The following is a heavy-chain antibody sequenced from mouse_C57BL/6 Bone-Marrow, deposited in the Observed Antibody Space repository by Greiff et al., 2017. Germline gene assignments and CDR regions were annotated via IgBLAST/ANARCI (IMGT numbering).Heavy chain of an antibody. V-gene: IGHV1-5*01. D-gene: IGHD2-3*01. CDR3: TRAGDGYYFYFDY. Sequence: EVQVVESGTVLARPGASVKMSCKTSGYTFTSYWMHWVKQRPGQGLEWIGAIYPGNSDSSYNQTFKGKAKLTAVTSASTAYMELSSLTNEDSAVYYCTRAGDGYYFYFDYWGQGTTLTVSS. J-gene: IGHJ2*01. CDR2: IYPGNSDS. CDR1: GYTFTSYW.